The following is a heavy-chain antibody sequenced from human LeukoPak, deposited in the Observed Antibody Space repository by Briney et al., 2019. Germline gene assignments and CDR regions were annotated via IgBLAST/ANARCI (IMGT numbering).Heavy chain of an antibody. CDR3: ARAAQGSEIDY. J-gene: IGHJ4*02. D-gene: IGHD2-15*01. Sequence: PSETLSLTCTVYGGSFSGYYRSWLRQPPGKGLEWIGEINHSGSTNYNPSLKSRVTISVDTSKNQFSLKLSSVTAADTAVYYCARAAQGSEIDYWGQGTLVTVSS. V-gene: IGHV4-34*01. CDR2: INHSGST. CDR1: GGSFSGYY.